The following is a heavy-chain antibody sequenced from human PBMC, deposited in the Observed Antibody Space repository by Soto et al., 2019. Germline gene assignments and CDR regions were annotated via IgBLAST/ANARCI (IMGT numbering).Heavy chain of an antibody. Sequence: ASVKVSCKASGYTFTSYGISWVRQAPGQGLEWMGWISAYNSNTNYAQKLQGRVTMTTDTSTSTAYMELRSLRSDDTAVYYCARVLLWFGESSENYFDYWGQGTLVTVSS. J-gene: IGHJ4*02. V-gene: IGHV1-18*01. CDR2: ISAYNSNT. CDR1: GYTFTSYG. D-gene: IGHD3-10*01. CDR3: ARVLLWFGESSENYFDY.